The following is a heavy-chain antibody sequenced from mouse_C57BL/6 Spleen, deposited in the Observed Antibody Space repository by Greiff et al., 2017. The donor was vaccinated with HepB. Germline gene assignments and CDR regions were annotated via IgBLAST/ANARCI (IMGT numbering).Heavy chain of an antibody. D-gene: IGHD3-1*01. V-gene: IGHV1-18*01. Sequence: EVQLQQSGPELVKPGASVKIPCKASGYTFTDYNMDWVKQSHGKSLEWIGDINPNNGGTIYNQKFKGKATLTVAKSSSTAYMELRSLTSEDTAVYYCARGEGRGFAYWGQGTLVTVSA. J-gene: IGHJ3*01. CDR1: GYTFTDYN. CDR3: ARGEGRGFAY. CDR2: INPNNGGT.